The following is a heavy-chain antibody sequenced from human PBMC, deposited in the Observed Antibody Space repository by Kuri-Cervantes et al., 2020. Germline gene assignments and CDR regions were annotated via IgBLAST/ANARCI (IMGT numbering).Heavy chain of an antibody. CDR2: IWYDGSNK. D-gene: IGHD2-2*01. CDR1: GFTFSSYA. Sequence: GESLKISCAASGFTFSSYAMSWVRQAPGEGLEWVAVIWYDGSNKYYADSVKGRFTISRDNSKNTLYLQMNSLRAEDTAVYYCARAPHCSSTSCSGDYFDYWGQGTLVTVSS. J-gene: IGHJ4*02. CDR3: ARAPHCSSTSCSGDYFDY. V-gene: IGHV3-33*08.